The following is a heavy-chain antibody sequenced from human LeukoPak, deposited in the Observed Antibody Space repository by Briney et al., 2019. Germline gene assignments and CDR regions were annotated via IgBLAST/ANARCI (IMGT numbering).Heavy chain of an antibody. Sequence: ASVKVSCKASGYAFTGYYMHWVRQAPGQGLEWMGWINPNSGGTNYAQKFQGRVTMTRDTSISTAYMELSRLRSDDTAVYYCARDGGISRYEFDYWGQGSLVTVSS. J-gene: IGHJ4*02. D-gene: IGHD3-16*01. CDR3: ARDGGISRYEFDY. V-gene: IGHV1-2*02. CDR1: GYAFTGYY. CDR2: INPNSGGT.